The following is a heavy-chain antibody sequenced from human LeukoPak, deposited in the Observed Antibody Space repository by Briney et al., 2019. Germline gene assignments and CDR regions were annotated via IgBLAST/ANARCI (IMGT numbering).Heavy chain of an antibody. Sequence: VGSLRLSCAASGFTFSSYEMNWVRQAPGKGLEWVSYISSSGSTIYYADSVKGRFIISRDNAKNSLYLQMNSLRAEDTAVYYCARVVMGGSTDYCGQGTLVTVSS. D-gene: IGHD1-26*01. CDR2: ISSSGSTI. J-gene: IGHJ4*02. CDR1: GFTFSSYE. V-gene: IGHV3-48*03. CDR3: ARVVMGGSTDY.